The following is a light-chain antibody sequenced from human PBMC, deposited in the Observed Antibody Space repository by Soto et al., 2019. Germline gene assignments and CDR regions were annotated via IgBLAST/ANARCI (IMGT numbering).Light chain of an antibody. CDR2: DAS. CDR1: QSVSSY. V-gene: IGKV3-11*01. CDR3: QQRSNWPPIT. Sequence: EIVLTQSPATLSLSPGERATLSCRASQSVSSYLAWYQQKPGQALRLLIYDASNRATGIPARFSGSGSGTDFTLTISSLEPEDFAVYYCQQRSNWPPITFGQGTRLEIK. J-gene: IGKJ5*01.